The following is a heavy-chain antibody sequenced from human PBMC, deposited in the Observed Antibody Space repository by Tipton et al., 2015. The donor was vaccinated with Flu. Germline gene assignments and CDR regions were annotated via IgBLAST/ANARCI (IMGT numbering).Heavy chain of an antibody. D-gene: IGHD2-8*02. CDR3: AREGGVIVRDIDAFGI. CDR2: ISYDGRNK. Sequence: SLRLSCAASGFTFSNYGMHWLRQAAGKGLEWVSFISYDGRNKYYADSMRGRFTISRDNSKNTLSLQMDSLETEDTAVYYCAREGGVIVRDIDAFGIWGQGTMVTVSS. J-gene: IGHJ3*02. CDR1: GFTFSNYG. V-gene: IGHV3-30*19.